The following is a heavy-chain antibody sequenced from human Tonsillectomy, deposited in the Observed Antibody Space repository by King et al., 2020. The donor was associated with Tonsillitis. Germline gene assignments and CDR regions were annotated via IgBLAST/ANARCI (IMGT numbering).Heavy chain of an antibody. J-gene: IGHJ4*02. D-gene: IGHD3-3*01. V-gene: IGHV5-51*01. CDR2: IYPGDYDT. CDR3: AGAPSGVSNPYYFDF. CDR1: GYSFTSFSIGYW. Sequence: VQLVESGAEVKKPGESLKISCKGSGYSFTSFSIGYWLAWVRQMPGRGLEWMGIIYPGDYDTRYSPSFQGRVTISVDKSISTAYLQWSSLTASDTAMYYCAGAPSGVSNPYYFDFWGQGTLVTVSS.